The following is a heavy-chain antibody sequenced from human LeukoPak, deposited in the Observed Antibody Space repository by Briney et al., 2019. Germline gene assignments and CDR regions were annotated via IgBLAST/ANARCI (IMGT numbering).Heavy chain of an antibody. Sequence: GGSLRLSCAASGFTFSTYSMNWVRQAPGKGLEWVSSISSSSSYIYYADSVKGRFTISRDNSKNTIYLQMNSLRAEDTALYHCAKDLERRPYWYYYMDVWGKGTTVTVSS. J-gene: IGHJ6*03. V-gene: IGHV3-21*01. CDR2: ISSSSSYI. CDR3: AKDLERRPYWYYYMDV. D-gene: IGHD1-1*01. CDR1: GFTFSTYS.